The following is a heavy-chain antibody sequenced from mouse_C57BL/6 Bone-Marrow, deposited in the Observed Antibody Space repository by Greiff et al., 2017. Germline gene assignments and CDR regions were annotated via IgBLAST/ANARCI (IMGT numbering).Heavy chain of an antibody. V-gene: IGHV2-9-1*01. CDR2: IWTGGGT. Sequence: VQGVESGPGLVAPSQSLSITCTVSGFSFTSYAISWVRQPPGKGLEWLGVIWTGGGTNYNTALKSRLSISKNNTKSQVFLKMNSLQTDDTARYYSARKSLHNYGSSYWYFDVWGTGTTVTVSS. CDR3: ARKSLHNYGSSYWYFDV. D-gene: IGHD1-1*01. CDR1: GFSFTSYA. J-gene: IGHJ1*03.